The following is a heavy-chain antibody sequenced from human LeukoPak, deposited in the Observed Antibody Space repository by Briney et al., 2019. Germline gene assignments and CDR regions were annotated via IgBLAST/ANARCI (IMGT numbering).Heavy chain of an antibody. V-gene: IGHV3-74*01. CDR2: INNDGTAT. CDR3: ATVSEY. J-gene: IGHJ4*02. CDR1: GFTFNYFW. Sequence: SGGSLRLSCAASGFTFNYFWMHWVRQVPGKGLVWVSGINNDGTATYYADSVKGRFTISRDNAKNTVYLQMNGLRAEDTTVYYWATVSEYWGQGTLVTVSS.